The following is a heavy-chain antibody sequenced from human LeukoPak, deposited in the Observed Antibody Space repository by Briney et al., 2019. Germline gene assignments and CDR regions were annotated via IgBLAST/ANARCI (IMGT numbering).Heavy chain of an antibody. J-gene: IGHJ4*02. D-gene: IGHD3-10*01. CDR2: IDPSDSYT. Sequence: HGESLKISCKGSGYSFSDYWISWVRQMPGKGLEWMGRIDPSDSYTNYGPSSRGHVTISSDMSISTAYLQWSSLEAADTAIYYCGRTRSGGYYNPYYFDYWGQGSLVTVSS. CDR3: GRTRSGGYYNPYYFDY. CDR1: GYSFSDYW. V-gene: IGHV5-10-1*01.